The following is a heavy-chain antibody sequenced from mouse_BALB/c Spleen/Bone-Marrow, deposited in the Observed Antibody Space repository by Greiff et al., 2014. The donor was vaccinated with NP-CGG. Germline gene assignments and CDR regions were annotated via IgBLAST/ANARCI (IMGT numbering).Heavy chain of an antibody. J-gene: IGHJ4*01. CDR2: IYPGNSDT. Sequence: GQLQQSGTERARPGASVKMSCKASGYTFTSYWMHWVKQRPGQGLEWIGAIYPGNSDTSYNQKFKGKAKLTEVTSTSTAYMKLSSMTNADYAAYYCTTVISAILDKRAMDYWGQGSSVTVSS. D-gene: IGHD1-1*01. V-gene: IGHV1-5*01. CDR3: TTVISAILDKRAMDY. CDR1: GYTFTSYW.